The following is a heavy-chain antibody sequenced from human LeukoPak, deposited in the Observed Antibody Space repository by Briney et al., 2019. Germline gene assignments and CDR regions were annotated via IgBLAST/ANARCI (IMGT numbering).Heavy chain of an antibody. J-gene: IGHJ4*02. CDR2: IYHSGKA. Sequence: PSQTLSLTCSVSGGSISNSGYSWSWLRQPPGKGLEWIGFIYHSGKAYYTPSLESRATISVDTSSNQFSLRLTSVTAADTAVYYCARAFDSASYIGCWGQGTLVTVSS. CDR1: GGSISNSGYS. D-gene: IGHD3-10*01. CDR3: ARAFDSASYIGC. V-gene: IGHV4-30-2*01.